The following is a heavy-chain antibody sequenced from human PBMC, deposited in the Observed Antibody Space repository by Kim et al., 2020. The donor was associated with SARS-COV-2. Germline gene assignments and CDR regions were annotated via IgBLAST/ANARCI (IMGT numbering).Heavy chain of an antibody. V-gene: IGHV4-59*01. Sequence: SETLSLTCTVPGDSISSYYWHWMRQPPGKGLEWIGYIYNSGSTNNNPSLKSRVTMSVDTSRNQFSLRLTSVTAADTAVYYCARSPSHDYGGQDWYFDLWG. D-gene: IGHD4-17*01. J-gene: IGHJ2*01. CDR2: IYNSGST. CDR1: GDSISSYY. CDR3: ARSPSHDYGGQDWYFDL.